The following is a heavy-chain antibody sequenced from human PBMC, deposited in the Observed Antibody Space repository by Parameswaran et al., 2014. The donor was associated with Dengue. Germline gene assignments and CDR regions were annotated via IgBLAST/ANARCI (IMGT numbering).Heavy chain of an antibody. Sequence: PGKGLEWVAVISYDGSNKYYADSVKGRFTISRDNSKNTLYLQMNSLRAEDTAVYYCAKVISSSPFDYWGQGTLVTVSS. CDR3: AKVISSSPFDY. CDR2: ISYDGSNK. D-gene: IGHD6-6*01. J-gene: IGHJ4*02. V-gene: IGHV3-30*18.